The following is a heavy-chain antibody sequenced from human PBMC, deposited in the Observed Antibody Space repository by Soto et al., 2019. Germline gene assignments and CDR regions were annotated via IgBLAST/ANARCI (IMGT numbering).Heavy chain of an antibody. Sequence: SVKVSCKASGGTFSSYAISWVRQAPGQGLEWMGGIIPIFGTANYAQKFQGRVTITADESTSTAYMELSSLRSEDTAVYYCAGVPLGSGWYTPLFDYWGQGTLVTVSS. J-gene: IGHJ4*02. V-gene: IGHV1-69*13. D-gene: IGHD6-19*01. CDR3: AGVPLGSGWYTPLFDY. CDR1: GGTFSSYA. CDR2: IIPIFGTA.